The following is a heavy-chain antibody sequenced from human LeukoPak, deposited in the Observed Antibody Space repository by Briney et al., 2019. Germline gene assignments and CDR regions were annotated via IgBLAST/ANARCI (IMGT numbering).Heavy chain of an antibody. CDR1: GFTFSSYA. Sequence: GRSLRLSCAASGFTFSSYAMHWVREAPGQGLEWVAVISYAGSNKYYADSVKGRLTISRENAKNSLYLQMNSLRAGDTAVYYCARGSGMITFGGVIVPYYFDYWGQGTLVTVSS. CDR2: ISYAGSNK. D-gene: IGHD3-16*02. CDR3: ARGSGMITFGGVIVPYYFDY. V-gene: IGHV3-30*14. J-gene: IGHJ4*02.